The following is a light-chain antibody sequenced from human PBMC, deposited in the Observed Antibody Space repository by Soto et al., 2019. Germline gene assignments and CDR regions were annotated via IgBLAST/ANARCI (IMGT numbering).Light chain of an antibody. CDR1: SSNIGSNT. Sequence: QSALTQPPSASGTPGQRVTISCSGSSSNIGSNTVNWYQHLPGTAPKLLIYNNNQRPSGVPDRFSGSKSGTSASLAISGLQSDDEADYYCAAWDDSLDGYVFGTGTKVTVL. V-gene: IGLV1-44*01. J-gene: IGLJ1*01. CDR3: AAWDDSLDGYV. CDR2: NNN.